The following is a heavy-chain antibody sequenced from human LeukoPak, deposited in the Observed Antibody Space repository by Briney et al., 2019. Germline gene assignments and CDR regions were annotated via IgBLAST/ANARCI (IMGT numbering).Heavy chain of an antibody. J-gene: IGHJ1*01. CDR1: GYTFTGYY. CDR3: ANGYSSSWEKYFQH. CDR2: INPNSGGT. Sequence: ASVEVSCKASGYTFTGYYMHWVRQAPGQGLEWMGWINPNSGGTNYAQKFQGRVTMTRDTSISTAYMELSRLRSDDTAVYYCANGYSSSWEKYFQHWGQGTLVTVSS. V-gene: IGHV1-2*02. D-gene: IGHD6-13*01.